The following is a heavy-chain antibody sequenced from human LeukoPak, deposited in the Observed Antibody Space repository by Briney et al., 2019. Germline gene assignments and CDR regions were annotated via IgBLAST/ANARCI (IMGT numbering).Heavy chain of an antibody. V-gene: IGHV4-59*08. CDR1: GGSISSYY. CDR2: IYYSGST. J-gene: IGHJ4*02. CDR3: ARHTALGRWLPPFDY. Sequence: PSGTLSLTCTVSGGSISSYYWSWIRQPPGKGLEWIGYIYYSGSTNYNPSLKSRVTISVDTSKNQFSLKLSSVTAADTAVYYCARHTALGRWLPPFDYWGQGTLVTVSS. D-gene: IGHD5-24*01.